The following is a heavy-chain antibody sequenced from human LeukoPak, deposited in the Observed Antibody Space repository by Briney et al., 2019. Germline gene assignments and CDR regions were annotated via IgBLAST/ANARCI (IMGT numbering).Heavy chain of an antibody. CDR1: GFTFSNFW. D-gene: IGHD6-19*01. J-gene: IGHJ4*02. CDR3: ARFSGWYTPFDY. CDR2: INTDGSRT. V-gene: IGHV3-74*01. Sequence: GGSLRLSCAASGFTFSNFWMHWVRQAPEMGLVWVSRINTDGSRTNSVKGRFTISRDNAKNSLYLQMNSLRAEDTAVYYCARFSGWYTPFDYWGQGTLVTVSS.